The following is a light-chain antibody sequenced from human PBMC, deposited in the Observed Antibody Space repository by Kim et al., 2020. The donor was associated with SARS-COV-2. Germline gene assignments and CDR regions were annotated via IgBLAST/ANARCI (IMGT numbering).Light chain of an antibody. V-gene: IGKV3-20*01. CDR3: QQYDNTPLT. Sequence: EIVLTQSPGTLSLSPGERATLSCRASQSLSNTYLAWYQQKPGQPPRLLIYGASSRATGIPDRFSGSGSGTDFTFSISRLEPEDFAVYYCQQYDNTPLTFGGGTKV. CDR2: GAS. CDR1: QSLSNTY. J-gene: IGKJ4*01.